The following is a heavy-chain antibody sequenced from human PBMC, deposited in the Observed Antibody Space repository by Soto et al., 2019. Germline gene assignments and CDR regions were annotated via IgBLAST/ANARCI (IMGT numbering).Heavy chain of an antibody. J-gene: IGHJ4*02. D-gene: IGHD3-10*01. Sequence: QVQLVQSGAEMKKPGSSVKVSCQSSGGTFNTYAMNWARQAPGQGPEWMGDISPMFGAANYAPKFQGRVTITADESTGTSYMQLSSLTSEDKALYFCAREVQVHTPAFVYWGQGTLVTVSS. CDR1: GGTFNTYA. CDR2: ISPMFGAA. V-gene: IGHV1-69*19. CDR3: AREVQVHTPAFVY.